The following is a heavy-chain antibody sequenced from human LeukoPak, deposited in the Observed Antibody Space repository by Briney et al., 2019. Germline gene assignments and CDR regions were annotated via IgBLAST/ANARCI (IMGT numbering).Heavy chain of an antibody. J-gene: IGHJ4*02. CDR3: ATYIVGPTLDY. D-gene: IGHD1-26*01. V-gene: IGHV3-48*03. CDR2: ISGSGGTI. Sequence: GGSLRLSCAVSGITFKNYEMNWVRQAPGKGLEWVSYISGSGGTIYDAVSVKGRFTISRDNARNSFYLQLNSLRAEYTALYYCATYIVGPTLDYWGQGALVTVSS. CDR1: GITFKNYE.